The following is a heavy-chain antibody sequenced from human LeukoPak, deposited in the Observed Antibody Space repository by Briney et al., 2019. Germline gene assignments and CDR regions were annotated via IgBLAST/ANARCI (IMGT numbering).Heavy chain of an antibody. CDR3: ARERNTMIFDWFDP. V-gene: IGHV4-61*02. Sequence: PSGTLSRTCSVYACSISSGSYYRSWTRQPVGKRLKWIGRSYTTGSTNYNPSLESRVSISVDTTKNQFSLKLSSVTAAETDVYDCARERNTMIFDWFDPWGQGTLVTVSS. J-gene: IGHJ5*02. D-gene: IGHD3-22*01. CDR1: ACSISSGSYY. CDR2: SYTTGST.